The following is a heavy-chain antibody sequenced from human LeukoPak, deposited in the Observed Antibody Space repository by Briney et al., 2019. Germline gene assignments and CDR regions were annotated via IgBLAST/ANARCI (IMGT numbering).Heavy chain of an antibody. J-gene: IGHJ5*02. CDR1: GGSISSYY. CDR2: IYTSGST. D-gene: IGHD3/OR15-3a*01. V-gene: IGHV4-4*07. CDR3: ARNRGLDFPVTLGFDP. Sequence: SETLSLTCTVSGGSISSYYWSWVRQPAGKGLEWIGRIYTSGSTNYNPSLKSRVTMSVDTSKNQFSLKLSPVTAADTAVYYCARNRGLDFPVTLGFDPWGQGTLVTVSS.